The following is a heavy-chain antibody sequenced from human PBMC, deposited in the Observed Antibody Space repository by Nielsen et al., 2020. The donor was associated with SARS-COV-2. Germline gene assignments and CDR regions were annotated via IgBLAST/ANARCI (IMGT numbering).Heavy chain of an antibody. J-gene: IGHJ4*02. CDR3: ATDSPIGVVIYALAH. CDR1: GVALTLFS. V-gene: IGHV1-24*01. D-gene: IGHD3-3*01. Sequence: ASVKVSCKVSGVALTLFSMHWVRQAPGKGLEWMGEFDPQDGETTYAQNFQGRVTMTEDTSIDTAYLDLTGLTSDDTAIYYGATDSPIGVVIYALAHWGQGTPVTVSS. CDR2: FDPQDGET.